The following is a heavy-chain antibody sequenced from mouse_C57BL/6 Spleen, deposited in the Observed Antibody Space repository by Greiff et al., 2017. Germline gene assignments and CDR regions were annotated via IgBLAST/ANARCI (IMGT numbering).Heavy chain of an antibody. J-gene: IGHJ1*03. CDR3: ARSGWDFDV. CDR1: GYAFSSSW. CDR2: IYPGDGDT. V-gene: IGHV1-82*01. Sequence: QVQLQQSGPELVKPGASVKISCKASGYAFSSSWMNWVKQRPGKGLEWIGRIYPGDGDTNYNGKFKGKATLTADKSSSTAYMQLSSLTSEDSAVYFCARSGWDFDVWGTGTTVTVSS. D-gene: IGHD3-2*02.